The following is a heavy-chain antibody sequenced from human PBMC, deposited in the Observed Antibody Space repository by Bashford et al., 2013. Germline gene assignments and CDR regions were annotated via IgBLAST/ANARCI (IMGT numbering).Heavy chain of an antibody. Sequence: ASVKVSCKASGYTFTTYDINWVRQATGQGLEWMGCINPKTGSTNYAQKFQGSVTVTRDTSISTAYMELNRLTSDDTAVYYCARAAAAAGGGAFYYYYYFMDVWGKGTTVTVSS. CDR2: INPKTGST. J-gene: IGHJ6*03. CDR3: ARAAAAAGGGAFYYYYYFMDV. V-gene: IGHV1-2*04. CDR1: GYTFTTYD. D-gene: IGHD6-13*01.